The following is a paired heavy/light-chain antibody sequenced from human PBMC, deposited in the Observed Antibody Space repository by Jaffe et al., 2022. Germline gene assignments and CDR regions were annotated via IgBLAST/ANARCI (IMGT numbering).Light chain of an antibody. J-gene: IGLJ1*01. CDR1: TSNIGNNY. Sequence: QSVLTQPPSVSAAPGQKVTISCSGSTSNIGNNYVSWYQQLPGTAPKLLIYDNNKRPSGIPDRFSGSKSGTSATLGITGLQTGDEADYYCGTWDISLSAYVFGPGTKVTVL. CDR3: GTWDISLSAYV. V-gene: IGLV1-51*01. CDR2: DNN.
Heavy chain of an antibody. D-gene: IGHD6-19*01. V-gene: IGHV4-61*02. CDR1: GGSISSGTYY. CDR2: ISSSGST. CDR3: ARDGHRSGWTFFDY. Sequence: QVQLQESGPGLVKPSETLSLTCTVSGGSISSGTYYLTWIRQPAGKGLEWIGRISSSGSTNYNPSLKSRVTISVDMSKNQFSLNLTSVTAADTAVYYCARDGHRSGWTFFDYWGQGTLVTVSS. J-gene: IGHJ4*02.